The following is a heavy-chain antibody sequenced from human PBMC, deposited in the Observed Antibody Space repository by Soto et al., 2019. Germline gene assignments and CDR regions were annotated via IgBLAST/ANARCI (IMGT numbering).Heavy chain of an antibody. J-gene: IGHJ6*02. CDR3: ARPLDHYYYGMDV. CDR2: ISPYNGNT. V-gene: IGHV1-18*01. CDR1: GYTFISFG. Sequence: GASVKVSCKASGYTFISFGLIWVRQAPGQGLQWMGWISPYNGNTDYGQKSQGRVTMTTDTSSSTAYMELRSLRSDDTAIYYCARPLDHYYYGMDVWGQGTTVTVSS.